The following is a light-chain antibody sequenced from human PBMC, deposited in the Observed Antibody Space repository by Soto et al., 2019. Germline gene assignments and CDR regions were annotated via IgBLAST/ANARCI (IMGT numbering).Light chain of an antibody. CDR1: QSVSSSY. Sequence: EIVLTQSPGTLSLSPGERATLSCRGSQSVSSSYLTWYQQKPGQAPRLLIYGASTRATGVPARFSGSGSGTDFTLTISSLQSEDFAVYYCQRYNYWPYTFGQGTKVDNK. V-gene: IGKV3-15*01. CDR3: QRYNYWPYT. CDR2: GAS. J-gene: IGKJ2*01.